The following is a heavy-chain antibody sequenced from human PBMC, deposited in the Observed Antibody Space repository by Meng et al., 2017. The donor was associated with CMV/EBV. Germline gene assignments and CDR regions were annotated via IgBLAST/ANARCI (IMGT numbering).Heavy chain of an antibody. J-gene: IGHJ6*02. Sequence: GESLKISCAASGFTFSSYAMHWVRQAPGKGLEWVAVISYDGSSKYYADSVKGRFTISRDNSKNTLYLQMNSLRAEDTAVYYCARDEQVQLLYDYYYGMDVWGQGTTVTVSS. CDR3: ARDEQVQLLYDYYYGMDV. CDR1: GFTFSSYA. D-gene: IGHD2-2*01. V-gene: IGHV3-30-3*01. CDR2: ISYDGSSK.